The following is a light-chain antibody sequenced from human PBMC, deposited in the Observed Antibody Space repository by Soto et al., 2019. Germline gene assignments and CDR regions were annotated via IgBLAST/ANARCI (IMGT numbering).Light chain of an antibody. CDR3: TLYTSENAYV. V-gene: IGLV2-18*01. J-gene: IGLJ1*01. CDR1: STDFVSYNR. CDR2: EVS. Sequence: QSVLTRPPSVSGSPGQSVTISCTGTSTDFVSYNRVSWYQQPPGTAPKLMIYEVSKRPSGVPDRFSGSKSGNTASLTISGLQAAEETDYYCTLYTSENAYVFGPGTKLTVL.